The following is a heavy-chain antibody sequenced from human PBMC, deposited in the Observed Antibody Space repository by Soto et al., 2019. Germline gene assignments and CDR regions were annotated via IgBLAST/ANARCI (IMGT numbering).Heavy chain of an antibody. V-gene: IGHV3-33*01. CDR3: ARNPQYNSGWYFDY. D-gene: IGHD6-19*01. Sequence: QVQLVESGGGVVQPGRSLRLSCAASGFTFSSYAIHWVRQAPGKGLEWVAVIWYDGSNKYYADSVKGRFTISRDNSKNTVNLQMNSLKADDTAVYYCARNPQYNSGWYFDYWGQGTLVTVSS. CDR1: GFTFSSYA. J-gene: IGHJ4*02. CDR2: IWYDGSNK.